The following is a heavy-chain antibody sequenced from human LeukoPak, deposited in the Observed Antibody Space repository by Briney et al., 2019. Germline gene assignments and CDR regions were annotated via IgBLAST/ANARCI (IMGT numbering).Heavy chain of an antibody. D-gene: IGHD2-2*01. Sequence: GGSLRLSCAASGFTFSSYGMHWVRQAPGKGLEWVAVISYDGSNKYYADSVKGRFTISRDNSKNTLYLQMNSLRAEDTAVYYCAKDTAAHWGQGTLVTVSS. CDR1: GFTFSSYG. CDR2: ISYDGSNK. J-gene: IGHJ4*02. V-gene: IGHV3-30*18. CDR3: AKDTAAH.